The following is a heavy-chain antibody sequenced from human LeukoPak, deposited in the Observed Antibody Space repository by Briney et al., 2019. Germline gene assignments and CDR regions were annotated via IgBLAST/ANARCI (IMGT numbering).Heavy chain of an antibody. CDR1: GGSFGGYY. Sequence: SETLSLTCAVYGGSFGGYYWSWIRQPPGKGLEWIGEINHSGSTNYNPSLKSRVTISVDTSKNQFSLKLSSVTAADTAVYYCARDVSMVRGNHMTHGGDYWGQGTLVTVSS. V-gene: IGHV4-34*01. D-gene: IGHD3-10*01. CDR2: INHSGST. CDR3: ARDVSMVRGNHMTHGGDY. J-gene: IGHJ4*02.